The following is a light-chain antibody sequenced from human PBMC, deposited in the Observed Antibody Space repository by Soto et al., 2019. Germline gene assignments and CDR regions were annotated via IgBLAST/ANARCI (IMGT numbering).Light chain of an antibody. Sequence: EIVMTQSPATLSVSPGERATLSCMASQSVSSNLAWYQQKPGQAPRLLIYGASTRATGIPARFSGSGSGTEFTLTINSLQSEDFAIYFCQQYNNWPPDMTFGQGTKVEIK. J-gene: IGKJ1*01. V-gene: IGKV3-15*01. CDR1: QSVSSN. CDR3: QQYNNWPPDMT. CDR2: GAS.